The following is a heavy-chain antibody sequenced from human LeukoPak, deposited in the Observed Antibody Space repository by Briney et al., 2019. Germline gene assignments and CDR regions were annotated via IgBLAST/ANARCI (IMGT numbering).Heavy chain of an antibody. CDR2: IYPGDSET. V-gene: IGHV5-51*01. Sequence: GESLKISCKGSGYSFTSYWIGWVRQMPGKGLEWMGIIYPGDSETRYSPSFQGQVTISADKSISTAYLQWSSLRASDTAIYYCARRGQEGPAASPYYYYSMDVWGQGTTVTVSS. D-gene: IGHD2-2*01. CDR3: ARRGQEGPAASPYYYYSMDV. J-gene: IGHJ6*02. CDR1: GYSFTSYW.